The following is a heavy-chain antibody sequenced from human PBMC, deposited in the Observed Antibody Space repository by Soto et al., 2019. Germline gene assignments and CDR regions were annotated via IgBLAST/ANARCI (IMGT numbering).Heavy chain of an antibody. CDR2: IYYSGST. D-gene: IGHD3-16*02. J-gene: IGHJ4*02. V-gene: IGHV4-59*01. Sequence: SETLSLTCAVYGGSFSGYYWSWIRQPPGKGLEWIGYIYYSGSTNYNPSLKSRVTISVDTSKNQFSLKLSSVTAADTAVYYCARGRADKSGGVIVKYYFDYWGQGTLVTVSS. CDR1: GGSFSGYY. CDR3: ARGRADKSGGVIVKYYFDY.